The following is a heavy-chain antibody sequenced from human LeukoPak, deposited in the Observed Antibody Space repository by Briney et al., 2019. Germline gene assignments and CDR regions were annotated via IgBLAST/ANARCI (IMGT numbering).Heavy chain of an antibody. V-gene: IGHV1-18*01. CDR2: ISAYNGNT. CDR3: ARNYNYGGNMGTFDY. D-gene: IGHD4-23*01. Sequence: ASVKVSCKASGYTFTSYGISWVRQAPGQGLEWMGWISAYNGNTNYAQKLQGRVTMTTDTSTSTAYMELRSLRSDDTAVYYCARNYNYGGNMGTFDYWGQGTLVTVSS. CDR1: GYTFTSYG. J-gene: IGHJ4*02.